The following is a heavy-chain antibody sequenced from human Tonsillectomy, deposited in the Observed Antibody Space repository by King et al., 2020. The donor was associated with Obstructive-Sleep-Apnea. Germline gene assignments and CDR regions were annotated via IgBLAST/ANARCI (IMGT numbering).Heavy chain of an antibody. CDR1: GYSFTSYW. J-gene: IGHJ4*02. D-gene: IGHD3-3*01. Sequence: QLVQSGAEVKKPGESLKISCKGSGYSFTSYWIGWVRQMPGKGLEWMGIIYPDDSDTRYSPSFQGQVTISADKSISTAYLQWSSLKASDTAMYYCARQAARYYDFWSGYSSPDYWGQGTLVTVSS. CDR3: ARQAARYYDFWSGYSSPDY. CDR2: IYPDDSDT. V-gene: IGHV5-51*01.